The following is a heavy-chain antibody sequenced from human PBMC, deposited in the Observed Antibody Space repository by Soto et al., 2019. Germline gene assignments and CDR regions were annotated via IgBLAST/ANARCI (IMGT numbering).Heavy chain of an antibody. J-gene: IGHJ4*02. Sequence: PHRLGCAASGFSFGDYGVTWVRQGTGKGLEWVSAISGSGDSTYYTDSVKGRFTISRDNSKNTLYLEMNGLRAEDTAVYYCAKGRASDCPGCTQDYWGQGTLVTVSS. CDR3: AKGRASDCPGCTQDY. V-gene: IGHV3-23*01. CDR1: GFSFGDYG. CDR2: ISGSGDST. D-gene: IGHD2-21*02.